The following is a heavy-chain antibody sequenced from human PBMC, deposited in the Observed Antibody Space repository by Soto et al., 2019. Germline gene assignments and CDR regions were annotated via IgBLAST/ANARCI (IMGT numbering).Heavy chain of an antibody. CDR2: IYPGDSDT. J-gene: IGHJ6*02. Sequence: GESLKISCKGSGYSFTSNWISWVRQMPGKGLEWMGIIYPGDSDTRYSPSFQGQVTISADKSISTAYLQWSSLKASDTAMYYCARTAAAGKYYYGVDVWGQGTTVTVSS. D-gene: IGHD6-13*01. CDR1: GYSFTSNW. V-gene: IGHV5-51*01. CDR3: ARTAAAGKYYYGVDV.